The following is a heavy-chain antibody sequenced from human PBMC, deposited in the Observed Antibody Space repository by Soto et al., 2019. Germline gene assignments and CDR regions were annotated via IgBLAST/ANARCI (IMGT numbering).Heavy chain of an antibody. CDR1: GFTFSSYW. J-gene: IGHJ3*02. V-gene: IGHV3-74*01. Sequence: PGGSLRLSCAASGFTFSSYWMHWVRQAPGKGLVWVSRINSDGSSTSYADSVKGRFTISRDNAKNTLYLQMNSLRAEDTAVYYCARDSTSSLRYFDWLLSGAFDIWGQGTMVTVSS. CDR2: INSDGSST. CDR3: ARDSTSSLRYFDWLLSGAFDI. D-gene: IGHD3-9*01.